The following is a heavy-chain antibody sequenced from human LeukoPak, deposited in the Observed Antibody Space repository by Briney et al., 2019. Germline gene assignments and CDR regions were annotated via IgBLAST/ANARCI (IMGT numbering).Heavy chain of an antibody. J-gene: IGHJ5*02. Sequence: GGSLRLSCAASGFTFSTYWMSWVRQAPGKGLEWVANIKQDGSEKYHVDSVKGRIFISRDNARHSLYLQMNSPRAEDTAVYYCVRGGFSLDRWGQGTLVTVSS. V-gene: IGHV3-7*01. D-gene: IGHD3-10*01. CDR3: VRGGFSLDR. CDR1: GFTFSTYW. CDR2: IKQDGSEK.